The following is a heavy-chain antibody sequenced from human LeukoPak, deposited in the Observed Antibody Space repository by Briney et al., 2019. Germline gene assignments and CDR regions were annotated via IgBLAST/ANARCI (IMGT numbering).Heavy chain of an antibody. Sequence: PGGSLRLSCAASGFTFRNAWMSWVRQAPGKGLEWVGRIRSKTRCGTTDYAAPVKGRFTISRDDSTNTLYLQMDSLKTEDTAVYYCTNHGGNPGQIFDFWGQGTLVTVSS. CDR2: IRSKTRCGTT. V-gene: IGHV3-15*01. J-gene: IGHJ4*02. D-gene: IGHD4-23*01. CDR3: TNHGGNPGQIFDF. CDR1: GFTFRNAW.